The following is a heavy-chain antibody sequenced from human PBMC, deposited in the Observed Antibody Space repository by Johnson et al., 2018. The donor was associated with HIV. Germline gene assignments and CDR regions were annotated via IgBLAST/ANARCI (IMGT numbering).Heavy chain of an antibody. D-gene: IGHD6-13*01. Sequence: VQLVESGGGLVQPGGSLRLSCTASGFTFSDFRMSWVRQAPGKGLEWVSGINWNGGSTGYADSVKGRFSISRDNAKNSLYLQMNSLRAEDTALYYCARGAYSSSWHASDASDIWGQGTMVTVSS. CDR2: INWNGGST. CDR3: ARGAYSSSWHASDASDI. CDR1: GFTFSDFR. J-gene: IGHJ3*02. V-gene: IGHV3-20*04.